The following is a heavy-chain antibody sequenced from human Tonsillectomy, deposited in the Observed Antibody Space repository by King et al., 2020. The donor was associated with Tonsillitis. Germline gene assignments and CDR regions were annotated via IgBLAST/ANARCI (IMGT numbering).Heavy chain of an antibody. CDR3: AISPTWSPLDY. J-gene: IGHJ4*02. CDR2: ISTSGTTK. V-gene: IGHV3-11*01. D-gene: IGHD2-15*01. Sequence: VQLVESGGGLVKPGGSLRLSCAASGFTFSDYYMSWIRQAPGKGLEWVSFISTSGTTKHYADSVKGRLTISRDNAKDSLYLQMNSLRAEDTAVYYCAISPTWSPLDYWGQGTLVTVSS. CDR1: GFTFSDYY.